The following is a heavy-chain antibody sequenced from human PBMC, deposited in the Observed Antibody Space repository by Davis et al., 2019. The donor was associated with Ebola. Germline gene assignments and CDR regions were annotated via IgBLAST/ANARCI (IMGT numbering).Heavy chain of an antibody. V-gene: IGHV1-69*13. J-gene: IGHJ4*02. D-gene: IGHD3-22*01. CDR3: ARDRYSDGSGYFFEQSH. Sequence: SVKVSCKASGGTFSSYGINWVRQAPGQGLEWMGRIIPIFDTTNYAQKFQGRVTITADESTSTAYMELSSLRSEDTAVYYCARDRYSDGSGYFFEQSHWGQGTLVTVSS. CDR1: GGTFSSYG. CDR2: IIPIFDTT.